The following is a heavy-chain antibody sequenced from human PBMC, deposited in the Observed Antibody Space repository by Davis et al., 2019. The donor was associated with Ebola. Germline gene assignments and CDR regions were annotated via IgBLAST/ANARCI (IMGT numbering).Heavy chain of an antibody. D-gene: IGHD2-15*01. V-gene: IGHV4-34*01. Sequence: SETLSLTCAVYGGSFSGYYWSWIRQPPGKGLEWIGEINHSGSTNYNPSLKSRVTISVDRSKNQFSLKLSSVTAADTAVYYCARGGYCSGGSCFTPGYWGQGTLVTVSS. CDR3: ARGGYCSGGSCFTPGY. CDR2: INHSGST. CDR1: GGSFSGYY. J-gene: IGHJ4*02.